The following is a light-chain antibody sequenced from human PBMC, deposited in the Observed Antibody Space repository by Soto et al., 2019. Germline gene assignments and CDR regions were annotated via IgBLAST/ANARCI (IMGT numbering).Light chain of an antibody. J-gene: IGKJ2*01. CDR2: DAS. CDR1: QRVSSY. CDR3: QQRSNWPTYT. V-gene: IGKV3-11*01. Sequence: EIALTQSPATLSLSPGEIATLSCRASQRVSSYLAWYQQKPGQAPSLLIYDASNRATGIPARFSGSGSWTDFTLTISSLEPEDFAVYYCQQRSNWPTYTFGKGTKLEIK.